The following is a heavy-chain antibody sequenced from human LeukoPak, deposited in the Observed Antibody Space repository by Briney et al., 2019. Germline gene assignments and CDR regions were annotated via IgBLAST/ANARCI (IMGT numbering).Heavy chain of an antibody. V-gene: IGHV3-21*01. CDR1: GFTFSSYN. CDR2: ISSSSSYI. Sequence: TGGSLRLSCAASGFTFSSYNMNWVRQAPGKGLEWVSSISSSSSYIYYADSVKGRFTISRDNAKNSLYLQMNSLRAEDTAVYYCARDQTAAAGYYYHYYMDVWGKGTTVTVSS. D-gene: IGHD6-13*01. CDR3: ARDQTAAAGYYYHYYMDV. J-gene: IGHJ6*03.